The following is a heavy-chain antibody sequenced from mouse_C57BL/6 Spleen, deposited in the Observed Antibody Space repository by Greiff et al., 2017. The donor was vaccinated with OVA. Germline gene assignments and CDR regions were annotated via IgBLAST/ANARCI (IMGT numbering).Heavy chain of an antibody. D-gene: IGHD1-1*01. J-gene: IGHJ4*01. CDR3: TTSLLRGAMDY. V-gene: IGHV14-4*01. CDR2: IDPENGDT. Sequence: EVKLMESGAELVRPGASVKLSCTASGFNIKDDYMHWVKQRPEQGLEWIGWIDPENGDTEYASKFQGKATITADTSSNTAYLQLSSLTSEDTAVYYCTTSLLRGAMDYWGQGTSVTVSS. CDR1: GFNIKDDY.